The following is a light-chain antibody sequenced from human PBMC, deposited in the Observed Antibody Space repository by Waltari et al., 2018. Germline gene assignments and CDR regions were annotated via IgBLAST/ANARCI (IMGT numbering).Light chain of an antibody. CDR1: QTVSSW. V-gene: IGKV1-5*03. Sequence: IQMTQYPSTLSASVGDRVAITCRASQTVSSWLAWYQQKPGKAPKLLISQASSLESGVPSRFSGSGSGSEVTLTISSLQPDDFATYYCQRYNSLWTFGQGTKVEIK. CDR2: QAS. CDR3: QRYNSLWT. J-gene: IGKJ1*01.